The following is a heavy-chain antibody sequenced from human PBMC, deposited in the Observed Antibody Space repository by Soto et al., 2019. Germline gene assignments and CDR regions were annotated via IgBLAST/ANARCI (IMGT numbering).Heavy chain of an antibody. D-gene: IGHD2-2*01. CDR1: VFTFSSYG. J-gene: IGHJ4*02. Sequence: SLILACAAAVFTFSSYGMHWVRQAPGKGLEWVAVISFDGNTKYHADSVKGRFTISRDNSKNTLWLQMNSLRDDDTAVYYCVKPPKPHIVVLPVTIWGQGSPVTVSS. CDR3: VKPPKPHIVVLPVTI. CDR2: ISFDGNTK. V-gene: IGHV3-30*18.